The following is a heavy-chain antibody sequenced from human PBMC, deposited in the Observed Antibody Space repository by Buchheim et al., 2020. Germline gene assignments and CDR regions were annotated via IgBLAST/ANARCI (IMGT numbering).Heavy chain of an antibody. CDR2: INPSGGST. CDR1: GYTFTSYY. CDR3: ARDDTIFGVVRDYGMDV. Sequence: QVQLVQSGAEVKKPGASVKVSCKASGYTFTSYYMHWVRQAPGQGLEWMGIINPSGGSTSYAQKFQGRVTMTRDTSTGTVYMELSSLRSEDTAVYYCARDDTIFGVVRDYGMDVWGQGTT. J-gene: IGHJ6*02. V-gene: IGHV1-46*03. D-gene: IGHD3-3*01.